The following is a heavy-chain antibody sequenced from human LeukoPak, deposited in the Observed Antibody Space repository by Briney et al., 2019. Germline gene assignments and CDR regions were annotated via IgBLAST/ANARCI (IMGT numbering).Heavy chain of an antibody. CDR1: GGSISSSSYY. V-gene: IGHV4-39*01. Sequence: PSETLSLTCTVSGGSISSSSYYWGWIRQPPGKGLEWIGSIYYSGSTYYNPSLKSRVTISVDTSKNQFSLKLSSVTAADTAVYYCARGRRVVSSAIDRPYYYYYMDVWGKGTTVTISS. J-gene: IGHJ6*03. CDR2: IYYSGST. D-gene: IGHD2-2*01. CDR3: ARGRRVVSSAIDRPYYYYYMDV.